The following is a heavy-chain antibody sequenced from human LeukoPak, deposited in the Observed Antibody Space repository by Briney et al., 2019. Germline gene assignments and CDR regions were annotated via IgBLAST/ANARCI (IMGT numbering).Heavy chain of an antibody. Sequence: GESLTLSCTASGLTFSNSGISWVRQSPGKGLEWISTTSNTGVSTNYAASVKGRFSISRDNSKSMLYLHMYSLGAEDTAIYYCVESAGKYGYRHLLEIWGGGTMVTVSS. D-gene: IGHD5-24*01. CDR2: TSNTGVST. CDR3: VESAGKYGYRHLLEI. V-gene: IGHV3-23*01. CDR1: GLTFSNSG. J-gene: IGHJ3*02.